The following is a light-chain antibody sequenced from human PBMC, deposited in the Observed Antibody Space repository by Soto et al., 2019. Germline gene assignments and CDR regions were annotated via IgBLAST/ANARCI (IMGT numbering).Light chain of an antibody. CDR1: SSDVGSYNL. CDR2: EGS. Sequence: QSVLTQPASVSGSPGQSITISCTGSSSDVGSYNLVSWYQQHPGKAPKLMTYEGSKRPSGVSNRFSGSKSGNTASLTISGLQAEDEADYYCCSYASSSTLVFGGGTKVTVL. CDR3: CSYASSSTLV. V-gene: IGLV2-23*01. J-gene: IGLJ2*01.